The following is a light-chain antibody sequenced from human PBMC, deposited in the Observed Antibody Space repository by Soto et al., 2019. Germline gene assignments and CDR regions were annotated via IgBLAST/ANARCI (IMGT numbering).Light chain of an antibody. CDR3: QQDHKWPLT. J-gene: IGKJ1*01. CDR1: QSVSSN. CDR2: AVS. Sequence: EIMMTQSPGTLSASPGERATLSCRARQSVSSNLAWYQQQPCQAPKLFIYAVSTRAPGIPARFRGCGSGTEFTLTISSLESADFAVYYCQQDHKWPLTFGQGTQVEIK. V-gene: IGKV3-15*01.